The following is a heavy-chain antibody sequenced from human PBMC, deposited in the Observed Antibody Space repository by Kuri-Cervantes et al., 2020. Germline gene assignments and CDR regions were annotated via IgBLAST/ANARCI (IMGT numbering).Heavy chain of an antibody. V-gene: IGHV3-30*18. Sequence: GESLKISCAASGFTFSSYGMHWVRQAPGKGLEWVAVISYDGSNKYYADSVKGRFTISRDNSKITLYLQMNSLRAEDTAVYYCAKDLLIGYGDYTETYYYYGVDVWGQGTTVTVSS. D-gene: IGHD4-17*01. CDR2: ISYDGSNK. CDR3: AKDLLIGYGDYTETYYYYGVDV. J-gene: IGHJ6*02. CDR1: GFTFSSYG.